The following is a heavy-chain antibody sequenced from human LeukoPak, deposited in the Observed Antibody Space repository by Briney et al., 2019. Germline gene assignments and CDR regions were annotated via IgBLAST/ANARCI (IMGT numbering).Heavy chain of an antibody. J-gene: IGHJ4*02. V-gene: IGHV5-51*01. CDR2: IYPADSDT. CDR1: GYSFSDFW. D-gene: IGHD3-10*01. CDR3: ARRFSGSAIDY. Sequence: GESLKISCKTSGYSFSDFWIGWVRQRPGKGLEWMGIIYPADSDTRYSPSFEGQVVISADKSISTAYLQWSSLKASDTAMYYCARRFSGSAIDYWGQGTLVTVSS.